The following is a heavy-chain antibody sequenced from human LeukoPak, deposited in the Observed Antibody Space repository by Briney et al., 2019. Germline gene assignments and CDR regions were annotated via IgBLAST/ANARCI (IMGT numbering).Heavy chain of an antibody. J-gene: IGHJ4*02. Sequence: GGSLRLSCAASGFTFSSFWMGWVRQAPGKGLEWVASIKYDESEKHYVDSVKGRFTVSRDNAKNSLYLQMNNLRAEDTAVYFCARITTNGYFEYWGQGILVTVSS. CDR1: GFTFSSFW. CDR3: ARITTNGYFEY. V-gene: IGHV3-7*01. CDR2: IKYDESEK. D-gene: IGHD1-1*01.